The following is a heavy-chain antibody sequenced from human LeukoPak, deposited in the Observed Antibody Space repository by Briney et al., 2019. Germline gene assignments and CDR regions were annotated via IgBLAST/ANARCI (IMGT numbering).Heavy chain of an antibody. V-gene: IGHV1-69*04. CDR2: IIPIFGIA. CDR1: GGTFSSYA. Sequence: SVKVSCKASGGTFSSYAISWVRQAPGRGLEWMGRIIPIFGIANYAQKFQGRVTITADKSTSTAYMELSSLRSEVTAVYYCARVLGVVVPAAGTNYFDYWGQGALVTVSS. D-gene: IGHD2-2*01. J-gene: IGHJ4*02. CDR3: ARVLGVVVPAAGTNYFDY.